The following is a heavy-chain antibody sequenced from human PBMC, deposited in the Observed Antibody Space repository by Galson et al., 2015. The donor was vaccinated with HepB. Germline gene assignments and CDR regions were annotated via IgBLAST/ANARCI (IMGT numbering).Heavy chain of an antibody. V-gene: IGHV3-23*01. CDR3: ARTGEVTADFDY. D-gene: IGHD7-27*01. Sequence: SLRLSCAASGFTFSSYAMSWVRQAPGKGLEWVSAISGSGGSTYYADSVKGRFTISRDNSKNALYLQMNSLRAEDTAVYYCARTGEVTADFDYWGQGTLVTVSS. CDR1: GFTFSSYA. J-gene: IGHJ4*02. CDR2: ISGSGGST.